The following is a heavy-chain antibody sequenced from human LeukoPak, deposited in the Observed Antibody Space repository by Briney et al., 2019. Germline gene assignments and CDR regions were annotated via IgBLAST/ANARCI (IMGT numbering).Heavy chain of an antibody. V-gene: IGHV4-39*01. Sequence: SETLSLTCTVSGGSLGGSGYCWGWMRQPPGKGLEWIGSIYYSGSTYYNQSLKSRVTISVDTSKNQFSLKLSSVTAADTAVYYCARHSGSGRKDYDYWGQGTLVTVSS. CDR3: ARHSGSGRKDYDY. J-gene: IGHJ4*02. D-gene: IGHD3-10*01. CDR1: GGSLGGSGYC. CDR2: IYYSGST.